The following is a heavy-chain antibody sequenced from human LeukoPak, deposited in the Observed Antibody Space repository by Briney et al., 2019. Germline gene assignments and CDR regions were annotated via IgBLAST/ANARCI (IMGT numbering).Heavy chain of an antibody. CDR2: ISSSSSYI. V-gene: IGHV3-21*01. J-gene: IGHJ4*02. CDR3: ARSIYGDVYFDY. CDR1: GFTFSSYS. Sequence: GGSLRLSCAASGFTFSSYSMNWVRQAPGKGLEWVSSISSSSSYIYYADSVKGRFTISRDNAKNSLYLQMNSLRAEDTAVYYCARSIYGDVYFDYWGQGTLVTVSS. D-gene: IGHD4-17*01.